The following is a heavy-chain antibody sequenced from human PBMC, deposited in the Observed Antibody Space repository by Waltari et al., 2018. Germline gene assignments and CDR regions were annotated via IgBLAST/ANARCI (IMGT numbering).Heavy chain of an antibody. J-gene: IGHJ4*02. D-gene: IGHD3-10*01. Sequence: EVQLLESGGGLVQPGGSLRLSCAASGLTLRSYAMSWVRQAPGKGLEWVSAISGIGGSTYYAESVKGRFTISRDNSKNTLYLQMNSLRAEDTAVYYCAKSRGSITMVLDYWGQGTLVTVSS. CDR2: ISGIGGST. CDR1: GLTLRSYA. CDR3: AKSRGSITMVLDY. V-gene: IGHV3-23*01.